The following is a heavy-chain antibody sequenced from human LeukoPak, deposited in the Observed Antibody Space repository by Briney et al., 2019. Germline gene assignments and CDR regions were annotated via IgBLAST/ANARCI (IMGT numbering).Heavy chain of an antibody. V-gene: IGHV1-18*01. J-gene: IGHJ4*02. D-gene: IGHD3-10*01. CDR1: GYTFTSYG. CDR3: ARGARSGGLYFDY. CDR2: ISTYNGNT. Sequence: ASVKVSCKASGYTFTSYGISWVRQAPGQGLEWTGWISTYNGNTNYIQNLQGRVTMTTDTSTSTAYMELRSLRSDDTAVYYCARGARSGGLYFDYWGQGTLVTVSS.